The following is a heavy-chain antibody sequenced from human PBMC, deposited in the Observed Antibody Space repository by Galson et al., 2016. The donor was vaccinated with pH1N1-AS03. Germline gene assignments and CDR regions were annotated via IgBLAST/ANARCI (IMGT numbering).Heavy chain of an antibody. CDR3: ARVEGIASTTGD. V-gene: IGHV1-2*02. Sequence: SVKVSCKASGYAFTAYYIHWVLQAPGQGLEWMGFVNTKTGVTIYAQKFKGRVTMTRDTSISTAYMELRGLGSDDSAFYYCARVEGIASTTGDWGQGSLITVSS. CDR2: VNTKTGVT. D-gene: IGHD6-13*01. J-gene: IGHJ4*02. CDR1: GYAFTAYY.